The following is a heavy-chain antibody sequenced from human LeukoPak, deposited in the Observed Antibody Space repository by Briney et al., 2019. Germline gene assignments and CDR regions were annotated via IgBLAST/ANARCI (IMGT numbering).Heavy chain of an antibody. Sequence: GGSLRPSCAASGFKFSDFWMTWVRQTPGKGLEWVANIKEDGSEEYHVDSVKGRFTISRDNTKSSLFLQMNSLRGDDTAVYYCVRDSRPGGAMGLYHNFDFWGQGTLVTVSS. J-gene: IGHJ4*02. D-gene: IGHD3-16*01. CDR3: VRDSRPGGAMGLYHNFDF. V-gene: IGHV3-7*01. CDR2: IKEDGSEE. CDR1: GFKFSDFW.